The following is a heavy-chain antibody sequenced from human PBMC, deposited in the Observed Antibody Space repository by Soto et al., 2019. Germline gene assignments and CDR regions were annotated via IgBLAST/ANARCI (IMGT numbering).Heavy chain of an antibody. CDR2: ISWDGGST. J-gene: IGHJ6*02. Sequence: LRLSCAASGFTFDDYTMHWVRQAPGKGLEWVSLISWDGGSTYYADSVKGRFTISRDNSKNSLYLQMNSLRTEDTALYYCAKARDGYYYYGMDVWGQGTTVTV. CDR1: GFTFDDYT. CDR3: AKARDGYYYYGMDV. V-gene: IGHV3-43*01.